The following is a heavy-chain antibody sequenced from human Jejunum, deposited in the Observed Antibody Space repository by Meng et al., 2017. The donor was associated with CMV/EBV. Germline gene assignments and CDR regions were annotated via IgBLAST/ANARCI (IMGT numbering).Heavy chain of an antibody. CDR2: LVPALGVP. V-gene: IGHV1-69*10. CDR3: ARGEGTYGSLDY. CDR1: GGLFSSYT. J-gene: IGHJ4*02. Sequence: CKVSGGLFSSYTVTWVRLAPGQGLEWMGGLVPALGVPNFAQKFQGRITLTADTSRTTAYMELSSLTSLDTGVYFCARGEGTYGSLDYWGQGTLVTVSS. D-gene: IGHD4-17*01.